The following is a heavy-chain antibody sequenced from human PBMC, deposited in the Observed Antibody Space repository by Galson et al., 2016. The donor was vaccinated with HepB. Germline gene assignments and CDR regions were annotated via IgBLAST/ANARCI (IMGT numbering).Heavy chain of an antibody. CDR3: VRDDDSAWGGS. V-gene: IGHV3-7*03. CDR1: GFIFSAHW. J-gene: IGHJ6*02. D-gene: IGHD7-27*01. Sequence: SLRLSCAASGFIFSAHWMSWARQAPGKGLEWVASIGRDANKRYYVDSVKGRFTISRDNAKYSLFLQMNSLRPEDAAMYYCVRDDDSAWGGSWGQGTTVTVSS. CDR2: IGRDANKR.